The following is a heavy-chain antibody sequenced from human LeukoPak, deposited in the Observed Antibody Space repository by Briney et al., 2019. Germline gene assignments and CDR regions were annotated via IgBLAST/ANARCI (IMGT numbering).Heavy chain of an antibody. CDR2: IYSGGST. Sequence: PGGSLRLSCAASGFTVSSNYMSWVRQAPGKGLEWVSVIYSGGSTYYADSVKGGFTISRDISKNTLYLQMNSLRAEDTAVYYCARVSQRYGDYYGMGVWGQGTTVTVSS. V-gene: IGHV3-66*01. CDR1: GFTVSSNY. CDR3: ARVSQRYGDYYGMGV. J-gene: IGHJ6*02. D-gene: IGHD4-17*01.